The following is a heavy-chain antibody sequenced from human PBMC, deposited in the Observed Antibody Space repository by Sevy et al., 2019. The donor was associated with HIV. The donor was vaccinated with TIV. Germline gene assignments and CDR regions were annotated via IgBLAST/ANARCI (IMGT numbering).Heavy chain of an antibody. J-gene: IGHJ4*02. CDR3: ARDSDNYDILTGYYPFDY. V-gene: IGHV1-46*01. D-gene: IGHD3-9*01. CDR2: INPSGGST. CDR1: GYTFTSYY. Sequence: ASVKVSCKASGYTFTSYYMNWVRQAPGQGLEWMGIINPSGGSTSYAQKFQGRVTMTRDTSTSTVYMELSSLRSEDTAVYYSARDSDNYDILTGYYPFDYWGQGTLVTVSS.